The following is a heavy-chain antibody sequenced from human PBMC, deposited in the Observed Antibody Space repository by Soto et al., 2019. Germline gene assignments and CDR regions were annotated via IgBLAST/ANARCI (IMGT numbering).Heavy chain of an antibody. CDR3: ARDQLYYNDISGRPLNAFDV. D-gene: IGHD3-22*01. V-gene: IGHV3-48*01. J-gene: IGHJ3*01. CDR1: GFTFSTYA. Sequence: PGGSLRLSCAASGFTFSTYAMNWVRQAPGKGLELVSYIMPGSSHIFYADSVKGRFTISRDNAKNSLYLQMNSLRAEDTAVYYCARDQLYYNDISGRPLNAFDVWGRGTMVTVSS. CDR2: IMPGSSHI.